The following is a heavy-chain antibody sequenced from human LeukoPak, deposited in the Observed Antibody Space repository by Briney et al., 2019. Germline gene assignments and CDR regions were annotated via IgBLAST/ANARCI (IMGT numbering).Heavy chain of an antibody. CDR2: IYSGGGT. Sequence: GGSLRLSCAASGFTVSSNYMSWVRQAPGKGLEWVSVIYSGGGTYYADPVKGRFTISRHSSKNTLYLQMNSLRGEDTAVYYCARFLGRITISGVVPYGMDVWGQGTTVTVSS. V-gene: IGHV3-53*04. CDR3: ARFLGRITISGVVPYGMDV. D-gene: IGHD3-3*01. CDR1: GFTVSSNY. J-gene: IGHJ6*02.